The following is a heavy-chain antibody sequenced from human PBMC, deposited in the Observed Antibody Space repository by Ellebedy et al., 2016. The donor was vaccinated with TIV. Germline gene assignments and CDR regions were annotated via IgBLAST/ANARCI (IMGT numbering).Heavy chain of an antibody. CDR1: GHTFSSHA. CDR2: INAENGNT. D-gene: IGHD3-16*01. V-gene: IGHV1-3*01. J-gene: IGHJ3*02. CDR3: AGLGGGAFDI. Sequence: AASVKVSCKASGHTFSSHAIHWVRQAPGQRLEWMGWINAENGNTKYSQKLQGRVTITWDTSASTVYMELSSLRSEDTAVYYCAGLGGGAFDIWGQGTMVTVSS.